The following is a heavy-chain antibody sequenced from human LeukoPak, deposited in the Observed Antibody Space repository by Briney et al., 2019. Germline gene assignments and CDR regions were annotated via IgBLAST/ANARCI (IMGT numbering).Heavy chain of an antibody. V-gene: IGHV1-2*02. CDR3: ARDLRRLYYDFWSGRNWFDP. D-gene: IGHD3-3*01. Sequence: GASVKVSCKASGYTFTGYYMHWVRQAPGQGLEWMGWINPNSGGTNYAQKFQGRVTMTRDTSISTACMELSSLRSEDTAVYYCARDLRRLYYDFWSGRNWFDPWGQGTLVTVSS. CDR2: INPNSGGT. J-gene: IGHJ5*02. CDR1: GYTFTGYY.